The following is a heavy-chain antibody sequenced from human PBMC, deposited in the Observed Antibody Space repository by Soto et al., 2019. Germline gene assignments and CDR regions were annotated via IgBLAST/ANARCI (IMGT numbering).Heavy chain of an antibody. J-gene: IGHJ4*02. V-gene: IGHV3-23*01. Sequence: EVQVLDSGGGLVQPGGSLRLSCAASGFTFNNYAMNWVRQAPGKGLEWVATISATGGSTYYADSVKGRFTISRDNSKNTLYLQMNGLRVEDTAVYYCAKDRLAGNFDYWGQGTHVTVSS. CDR1: GFTFNNYA. CDR3: AKDRLAGNFDY. CDR2: ISATGGST.